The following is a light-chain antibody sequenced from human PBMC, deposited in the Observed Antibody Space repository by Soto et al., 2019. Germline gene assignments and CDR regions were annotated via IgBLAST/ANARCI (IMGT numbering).Light chain of an antibody. V-gene: IGKV3-20*01. J-gene: IGKJ1*01. CDR2: GVF. CDR1: QRDYDGY. CDR3: QHYGHPQWT. Sequence: EILLTQSPDTLSLSPGEIATLSCRAIQRDYDGYFAWYQQRHGQPPSLLIYGVFRRANGIPERFSGSGSGTDFTRTITLLEPEDFAVYYCQHYGHPQWTFGKGTKVEVK.